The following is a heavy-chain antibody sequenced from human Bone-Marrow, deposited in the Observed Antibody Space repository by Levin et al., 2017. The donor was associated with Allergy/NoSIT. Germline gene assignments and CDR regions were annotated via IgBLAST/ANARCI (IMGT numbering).Heavy chain of an antibody. V-gene: IGHV2-5*02. Sequence: SGPTRVKPTQTLTLTCTFSGFSLSTAEVGVGWIRQPPGKALEWLALIYGDGAERYSPSLKSRLTITKDTSKNQVVLTMTNMDPVDTATYYCAQRGQTTTAFDYWGQGTLVTVSS. J-gene: IGHJ4*02. CDR1: GFSLSTAEVG. D-gene: IGHD1-1*01. CDR2: IYGDGAE. CDR3: AQRGQTTTAFDY.